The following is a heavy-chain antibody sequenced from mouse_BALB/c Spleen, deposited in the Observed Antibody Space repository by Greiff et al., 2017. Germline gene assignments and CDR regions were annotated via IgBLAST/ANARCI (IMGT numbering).Heavy chain of an antibody. CDR1: GFTFSSYA. Sequence: EVMLVESGGGLVKPGGSLKLSCAASGFTFSSYAMSWVRQTPEKRLEWVASISSGGSTYYPDSVKGRFTISRDNARNILYLQMSSLRSEDTAMYYCARGGFIATVVAPLDYWGQGTTLTVSS. CDR2: ISSGGST. D-gene: IGHD1-1*01. V-gene: IGHV5-6-5*01. J-gene: IGHJ2*01. CDR3: ARGGFIATVVAPLDY.